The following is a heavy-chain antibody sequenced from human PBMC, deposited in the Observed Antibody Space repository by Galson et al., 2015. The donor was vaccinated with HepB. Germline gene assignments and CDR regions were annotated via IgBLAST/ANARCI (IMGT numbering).Heavy chain of an antibody. CDR2: ISSSGSTI. CDR3: ARELSGSYSLDAFDI. J-gene: IGHJ3*02. CDR1: GFTFSSYE. Sequence: SLRLSCAASGFTFSSYEMNWVRQAPGKGLEWVSYISSSGSTIYYADSVKGRFAISRDNAKNSLYLQMNSLRAEDTAVYYCARELSGSYSLDAFDIWGQGTMVTVSS. D-gene: IGHD1-26*01. V-gene: IGHV3-48*03.